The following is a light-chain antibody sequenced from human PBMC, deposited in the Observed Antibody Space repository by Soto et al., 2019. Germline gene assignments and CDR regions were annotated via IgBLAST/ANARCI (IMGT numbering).Light chain of an antibody. CDR2: EVS. CDR1: QSLLHSDGKTY. J-gene: IGKJ1*01. CDR3: MQGVQIPWT. Sequence: EIVMTQTPLSLSVTPGQPASISCKSSQSLLHSDGKTYLFWYLQRPDQPPQLPIYEVSNQFSGVPDRFSGRGSGTDFTLKISRVEAEDVGGYYCMQGVQIPWTFGQGNKVELK. V-gene: IGKV2D-29*01.